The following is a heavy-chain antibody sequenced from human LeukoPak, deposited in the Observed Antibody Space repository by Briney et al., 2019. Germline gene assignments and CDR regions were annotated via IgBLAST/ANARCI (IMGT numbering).Heavy chain of an antibody. Sequence: PGGSLRLSCAASGFTFDDYGMSWVRQAPGKGLEWVSGINWNGGSTGYADSVKGRFTISRDNAKNSLYLQMNSLRAEDTALYYCAGVPGGADAFDIWGQGTMVTVSS. D-gene: IGHD2-15*01. J-gene: IGHJ3*02. CDR3: AGVPGGADAFDI. V-gene: IGHV3-20*04. CDR1: GFTFDDYG. CDR2: INWNGGST.